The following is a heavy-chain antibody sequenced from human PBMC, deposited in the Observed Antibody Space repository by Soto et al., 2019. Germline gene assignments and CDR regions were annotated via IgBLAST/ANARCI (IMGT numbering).Heavy chain of an antibody. CDR3: ARDDATYCGGDCYRYFYYGMDV. V-gene: IGHV1-69*13. CDR1: GGTFSNHA. Sequence: ASVKVSCKASGGTFSNHAISWVRQAPGQGLEGVGGIIPRFPTADYGQRFQGRVTITADDSTTTVYMELSGLRSEDTAMYYCARDDATYCGGDCYRYFYYGMDVWGQGTTVTVSS. J-gene: IGHJ6*02. D-gene: IGHD2-21*02. CDR2: IIPRFPTA.